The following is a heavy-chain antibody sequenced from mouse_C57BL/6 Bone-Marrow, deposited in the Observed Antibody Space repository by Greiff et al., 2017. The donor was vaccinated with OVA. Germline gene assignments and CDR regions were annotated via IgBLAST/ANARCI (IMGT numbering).Heavy chain of an antibody. CDR1: GFTFSDYY. CDR2: ISNGGGST. J-gene: IGHJ4*01. V-gene: IGHV5-12*01. CDR3: AREICMDY. Sequence: EVKVVESGGGLVQPGGSLKLSCAASGFTFSDYYMYWVSQTPEKRLEWVAYISNGGGSTYYPDTVKGLFTISRDNAKNTLYLQMSRLKCENTAMYYCAREICMDYWGQGTSVTVSS.